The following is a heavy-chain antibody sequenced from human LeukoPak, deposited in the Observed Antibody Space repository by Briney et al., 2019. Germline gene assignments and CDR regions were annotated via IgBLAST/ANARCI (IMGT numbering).Heavy chain of an antibody. CDR1: GDSISNYY. CDR3: ARLGKTYYMDV. D-gene: IGHD1/OR15-1a*01. V-gene: IGHV4-59*08. J-gene: IGHJ6*03. Sequence: PSETLSLTCTVSGDSISNYYWTWIRQTPGKGLAWIGNLYHSGAADYNPSLKTRVTTSVDTSKDQFSLSLRSSTAADTAVYFCARLGKTYYMDVWGTGTTVTVSS. CDR2: LYHSGAA.